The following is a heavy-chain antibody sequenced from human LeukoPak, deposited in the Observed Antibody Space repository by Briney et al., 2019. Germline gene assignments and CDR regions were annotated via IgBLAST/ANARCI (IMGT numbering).Heavy chain of an antibody. Sequence: ASVKVSCKASGYTFTSYYMHWVRQAPGQGLEWMGIINPSGGSTSYAQKFQGRVTMTRDTSTSTVYMELSSLRSEDTAVYYCARPLRAYCGGDCSFDYWGQGTLVTVSS. D-gene: IGHD2-21*02. CDR2: INPSGGST. CDR1: GYTFTSYY. CDR3: ARPLRAYCGGDCSFDY. J-gene: IGHJ4*02. V-gene: IGHV1-46*01.